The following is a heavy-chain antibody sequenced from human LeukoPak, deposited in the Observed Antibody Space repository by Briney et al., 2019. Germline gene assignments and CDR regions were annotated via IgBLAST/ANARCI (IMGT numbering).Heavy chain of an antibody. D-gene: IGHD3-22*01. J-gene: IGHJ4*02. CDR2: IYYSGST. V-gene: IGHV4-59*01. CDR3: ARGLNYYDSSGYYYWFDY. CDR1: GGSFSGYY. Sequence: SETLSLTCAVYGGSFSGYYWSWIRQPPGKGLEWIGYIYYSGSTNYNPSLKSRVTISVDTSKNQFSLKLSSVTAADTAVYYCARGLNYYDSSGYYYWFDYWGQGTLVTVSS.